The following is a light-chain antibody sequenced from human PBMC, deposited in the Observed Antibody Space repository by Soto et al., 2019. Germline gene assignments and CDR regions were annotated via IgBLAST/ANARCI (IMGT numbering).Light chain of an antibody. J-gene: IGKJ2*01. CDR2: AAS. V-gene: IGKV1-39*01. Sequence: DIQMTQSPSSLSASVGDRVTITCRASQSISSYLNWYQQKPGKAPKLLIYAASSLQSGVPSRFSGSGSGTDFTLTIRSLQREDFATYYCQQSYSTPYTFGQGTKLEIK. CDR3: QQSYSTPYT. CDR1: QSISSY.